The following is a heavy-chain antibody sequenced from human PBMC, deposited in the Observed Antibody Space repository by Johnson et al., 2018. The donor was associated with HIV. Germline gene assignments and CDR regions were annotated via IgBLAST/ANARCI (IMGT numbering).Heavy chain of an antibody. J-gene: IGHJ3*01. D-gene: IGHD6-19*01. V-gene: IGHV3-30*02. CDR3: AKDENLGVWYSDAFDV. CDR2: IAHDESIT. CDR1: GFTFADYG. Sequence: QVQLVESGGGLVQPGRSLKLSCAASGFTFADYGMHWVRQPPGKGLEWVAFIAHDESITHYADSVKGRFTMSRDNSKNTLYLHMKSLRPEDTSIYYCAKDENLGVWYSDAFDVWGQGTVVTVSS.